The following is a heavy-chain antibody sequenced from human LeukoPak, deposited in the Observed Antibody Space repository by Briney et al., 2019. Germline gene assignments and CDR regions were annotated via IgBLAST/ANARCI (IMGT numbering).Heavy chain of an antibody. J-gene: IGHJ4*02. CDR2: INWSSNKI. CDR3: AKEGTVGHYFDY. CDR1: GFTFDNYA. D-gene: IGHD1-1*01. Sequence: TGGSLRLSCVASGFTFDNYAMHWVRQAPGKGPEWVSGINWSSNKIYYADSVKGRFTISRDNSKNTLFLQMNSLRAEDTAVYYCAKEGTVGHYFDYWGQGILVTVSS. V-gene: IGHV3-9*01.